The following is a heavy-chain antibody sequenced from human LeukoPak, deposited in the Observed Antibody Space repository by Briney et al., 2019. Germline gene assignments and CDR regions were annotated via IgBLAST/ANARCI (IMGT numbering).Heavy chain of an antibody. CDR3: ARWTTGDKLDY. V-gene: IGHV3-64*01. J-gene: IGHJ4*02. Sequence: GGSLRLSCAASGFTLSSYAIQWVRQAPGKGLEYVSAISSDGYRTYYANSVKGRFTISRDNPKNALFLQMGSLRAEDMAVYYCARWTTGDKLDYWGQGTLVTVSS. CDR2: ISSDGYRT. CDR1: GFTLSSYA. D-gene: IGHD7-27*01.